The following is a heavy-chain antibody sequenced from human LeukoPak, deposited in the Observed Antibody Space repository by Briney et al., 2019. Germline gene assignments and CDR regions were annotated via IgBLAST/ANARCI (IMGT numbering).Heavy chain of an antibody. CDR1: GFTFDDYA. D-gene: IGHD4-17*01. CDR2: ISWHGGNT. J-gene: IGHJ6*03. V-gene: IGHV3-43D*03. CDR3: AKDQAGDYLSYYYMDV. Sequence: GGSLRLSCAASGFTFDDYAMHWVRQSPGKGLEWVSLISWHGGNTYYADSVKGRFTVSRDNSKKFLYLQMNSLRAEDTALYYCAKDQAGDYLSYYYMDVWGKGTTVTVSS.